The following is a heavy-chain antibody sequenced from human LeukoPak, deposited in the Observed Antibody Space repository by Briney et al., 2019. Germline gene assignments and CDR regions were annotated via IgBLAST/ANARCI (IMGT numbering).Heavy chain of an antibody. D-gene: IGHD3-9*01. V-gene: IGHV3-23*01. CDR3: AKSSLTGYYFCPFDY. CDR1: GFTFSSYA. J-gene: IGHJ4*02. Sequence: PGGSLRLSCAASGFTFSSYAMSWVRQAPGKGLEWVSAISGSGGSTYYADSVKGRFTISRDNSKNTLYLPMNSLRAEDTAVYYCAKSSLTGYYFCPFDYWGQGTLVTVSS. CDR2: ISGSGGST.